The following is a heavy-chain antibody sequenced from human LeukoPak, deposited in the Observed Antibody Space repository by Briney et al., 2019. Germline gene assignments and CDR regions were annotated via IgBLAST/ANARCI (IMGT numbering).Heavy chain of an antibody. V-gene: IGHV3-11*01. CDR1: GFSFCYYY. CDR3: ARGMVRGDSDAFDI. J-gene: IGHJ3*02. D-gene: IGHD3-10*01. CDR2: ISSSGSAI. Sequence: PGGSLRLSCAASGFSFCYYYMTWIRQAPGKGLEWVSFISSSGSAIYYADSMKGRFSISRDNAKKSLYLQMNSLRAEDTANYYCARGMVRGDSDAFDIWGQGTMVTAAS.